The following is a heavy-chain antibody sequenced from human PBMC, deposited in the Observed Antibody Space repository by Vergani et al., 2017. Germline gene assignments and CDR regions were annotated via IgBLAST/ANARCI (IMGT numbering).Heavy chain of an antibody. J-gene: IGHJ6*01. V-gene: IGHV1-18*01. CDR1: GGTFSSYA. CDR2: ISAYNGKT. D-gene: IGHD3-3*01. Sequence: QVQLVQSGAEVKKPGSSVKVSCKASGGTFSSYAISWVRQAPGQGLEWMGWISAYNGKTNYAQKLQGRVTMTTDTSTSTAYMELRSLRSDDTAVYYGARDFSGIDCWSGYYKGYYYYGMDVWGQGP. CDR3: ARDFSGIDCWSGYYKGYYYYGMDV.